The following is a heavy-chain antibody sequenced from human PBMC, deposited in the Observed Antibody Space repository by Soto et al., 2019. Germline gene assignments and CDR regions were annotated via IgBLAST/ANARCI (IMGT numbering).Heavy chain of an antibody. J-gene: IGHJ5*02. Sequence: SVKVSCKASGGTFSSYAISWVRQAPGQGLEWMGGIIPIFGTANYAQKFQGRVTITADESTSTAYMELSSLRSEDTAVYYCAKNYGGNSWFDPWGQGTLVTVSS. CDR1: GGTFSSYA. CDR3: AKNYGGNSWFDP. CDR2: IIPIFGTA. D-gene: IGHD4-17*01. V-gene: IGHV1-69*13.